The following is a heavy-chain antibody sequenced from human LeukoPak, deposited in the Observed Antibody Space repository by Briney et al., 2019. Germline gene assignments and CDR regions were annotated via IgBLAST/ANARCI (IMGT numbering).Heavy chain of an antibody. Sequence: ASVKVSCKASGYTFTSYGISWVRQAPGQGLEWMGWMNPNSGNTDYAQKFQGRVTITRNTSISTAYMELSSLRSEDTAVYYCARGGNARAFDIWGQGTMVTVSS. J-gene: IGHJ3*02. D-gene: IGHD2-8*01. V-gene: IGHV1-8*03. CDR2: MNPNSGNT. CDR3: ARGGNARAFDI. CDR1: GYTFTSYG.